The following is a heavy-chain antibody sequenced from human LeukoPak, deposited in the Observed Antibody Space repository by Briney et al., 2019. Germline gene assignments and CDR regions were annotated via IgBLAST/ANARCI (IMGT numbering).Heavy chain of an antibody. Sequence: ASVKVSCKASGYLFTTIGISWVRQAPGQELEWLGWVSAYNDSTNYAQKLQGRVTMTTDTSTSTAYMELRSLRSDDTAVYYCARGSPPKFDYWGQGTLVTVSS. D-gene: IGHD1-26*01. CDR1: GYLFTTIG. V-gene: IGHV1-18*01. J-gene: IGHJ4*02. CDR2: VSAYNDST. CDR3: ARGSPPKFDY.